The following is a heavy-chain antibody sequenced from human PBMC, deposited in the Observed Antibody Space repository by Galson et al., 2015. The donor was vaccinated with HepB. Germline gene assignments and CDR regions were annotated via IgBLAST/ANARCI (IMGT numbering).Heavy chain of an antibody. V-gene: IGHV3-30*04. Sequence: SLRLSCAASGFTFSHFGMHWARQAPGKGLEWVAVITYDGSGKYYADSVKGRFTISRDNSKNTLYLQIDSLSAEDTAVYYCTDFEVNWGQGTLVTVSS. CDR1: GFTFSHFG. CDR2: ITYDGSGK. J-gene: IGHJ4*02. D-gene: IGHD2/OR15-2a*01. CDR3: TDFEVN.